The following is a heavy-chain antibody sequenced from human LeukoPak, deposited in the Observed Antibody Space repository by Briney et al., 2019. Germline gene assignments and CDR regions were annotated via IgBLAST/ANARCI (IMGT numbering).Heavy chain of an antibody. CDR3: ARGGLAAAGTDAFDF. CDR2: TYYRSKWYN. J-gene: IGHJ3*01. D-gene: IGHD6-13*01. Sequence: SQTLSLTCAISGDSVSSNSAAWSWIRQSPSRGLEWLGRTYYRSKWYNDYAVSVRSQITINPDTSKNQLSLQLNSMTPEDTAVYYCARGGLAAAGTDAFDFWGQGTMVTVSS. CDR1: GDSVSSNSAA. V-gene: IGHV6-1*01.